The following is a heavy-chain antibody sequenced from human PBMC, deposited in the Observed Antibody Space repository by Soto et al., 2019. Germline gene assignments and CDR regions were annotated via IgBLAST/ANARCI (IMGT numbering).Heavy chain of an antibody. CDR1: GFTVSSNY. CDR2: IYSGGGTT. J-gene: IGHJ6*02. CDR3: TCVMVYVKYYYYYGMDV. V-gene: IGHV3-15*01. D-gene: IGHD2-8*01. Sequence: PGGSLRLSCAASGFTVSSNYMSWVRQAPGKGLEWVSVIYSGGGTTDYAAPVKGRFTISRDDSKNTLYLQMNSLKTEDIAVYYCTCVMVYVKYYYYYGMDVWGQGTTVTVSS.